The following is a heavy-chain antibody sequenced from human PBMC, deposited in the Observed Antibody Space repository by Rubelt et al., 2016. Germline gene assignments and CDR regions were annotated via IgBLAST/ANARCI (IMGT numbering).Heavy chain of an antibody. J-gene: IGHJ6*02. CDR2: ISSGGSST. D-gene: IGHD4-17*01. CDR1: GFTFSSYN. V-gene: IGHV3-48*01. CDR3: ARQYGDYGMDV. Sequence: LSCAASGFTFSSYNMNWVRQAPGKGLEWVSYISSGGSSTYYADSVKGRFTISRDNSKNTLYLQMNSLRAEETAVYYCARQYGDYGMDVWGQGTTVTVSS.